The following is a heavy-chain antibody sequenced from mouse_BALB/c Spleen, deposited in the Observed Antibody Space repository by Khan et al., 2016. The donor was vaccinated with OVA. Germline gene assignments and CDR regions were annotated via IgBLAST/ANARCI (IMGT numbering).Heavy chain of an antibody. V-gene: IGHV1S56*01. Sequence: QVQLQQSGPELVKPGALVKISCKASGYTFTAYDINWVKQRPGQGLEWIGWIYPGDGSTKYSENFKGKATLTADKSSNTAYMQLSSLTSEKSAVYFCARDGLRVVGFDYWGQGTSVSGSS. CDR3: ARDGLRVVGFDY. D-gene: IGHD2-4*01. CDR2: IYPGDGST. J-gene: IGHJ4*01. CDR1: GYTFTAYD.